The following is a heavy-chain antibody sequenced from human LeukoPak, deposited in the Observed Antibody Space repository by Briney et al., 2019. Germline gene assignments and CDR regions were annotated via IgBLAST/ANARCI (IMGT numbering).Heavy chain of an antibody. V-gene: IGHV4-34*01. Sequence: SETLSLTCAVYGGSFSGYYWSWIRQPPGKGLEWIGEINHSGSTNYNPSLKSRVTISVDTSKNQFSLKLSSVTAADTAAYYCARLGYYYYYYMDVWGKGTTVTVSS. CDR2: INHSGST. CDR3: ARLGYYYYYYMDV. J-gene: IGHJ6*03. CDR1: GGSFSGYY.